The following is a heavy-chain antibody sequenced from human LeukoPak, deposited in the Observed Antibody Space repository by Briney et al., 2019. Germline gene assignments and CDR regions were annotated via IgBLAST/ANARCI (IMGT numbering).Heavy chain of an antibody. Sequence: ATVKVSCKSSGYTSSNYGISWMRQAPGQGLEWMGWISTYNGNTNYAQKFQGRVTITRDTSASTAYIELRSLRSEDTAMYYCARGSTSDWPLDHWGQETLVTISS. D-gene: IGHD2-2*01. CDR1: GYTSSNYG. V-gene: IGHV1-18*01. CDR2: ISTYNGNT. CDR3: ARGSTSDWPLDH. J-gene: IGHJ4*02.